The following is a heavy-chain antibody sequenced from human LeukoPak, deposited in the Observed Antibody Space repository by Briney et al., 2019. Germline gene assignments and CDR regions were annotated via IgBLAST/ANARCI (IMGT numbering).Heavy chain of an antibody. J-gene: IGHJ6*03. CDR3: ARDPGTTFYYYYMDV. Sequence: GGSLRLSCAASGFTFSSYAMHWVRQAPGKGLEHVSAISSNGGSTYYANSVKGRFTISRDNFKNTLYLQMGSLRAEDMAVYYCARDPGTTFYYYYMDVWGKGTTVTVSS. V-gene: IGHV3-64*01. D-gene: IGHD1-7*01. CDR1: GFTFSSYA. CDR2: ISSNGGST.